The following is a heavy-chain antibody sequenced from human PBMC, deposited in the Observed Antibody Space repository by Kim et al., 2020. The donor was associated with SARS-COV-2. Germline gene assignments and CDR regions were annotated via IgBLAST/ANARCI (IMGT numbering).Heavy chain of an antibody. CDR3: ARDLTMIVVANSDY. J-gene: IGHJ4*02. Sequence: ADSVKGRFTISRDKAKNSLYLQMNSLRAEDTAVYYCARDLTMIVVANSDYWGQGTLVTVSS. V-gene: IGHV3-11*06. D-gene: IGHD3-22*01.